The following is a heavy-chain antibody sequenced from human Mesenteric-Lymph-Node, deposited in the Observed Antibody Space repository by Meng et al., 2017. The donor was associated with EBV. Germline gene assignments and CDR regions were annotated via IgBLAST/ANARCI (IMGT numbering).Heavy chain of an antibody. Sequence: EVQLVESGGGLVPPGGSLRLSCAASGFTFSSYWMHWVRQAPGKGLVWVSHINTYGSRTDYADSVKGRFTISRDNAKNTLSLQMNSLRAEDTAVYYCTSDLGGATDFWGQGTLVTVSS. D-gene: IGHD1-26*01. CDR1: GFTFSSYW. V-gene: IGHV3-74*01. J-gene: IGHJ4*02. CDR2: INTYGSRT. CDR3: TSDLGGATDF.